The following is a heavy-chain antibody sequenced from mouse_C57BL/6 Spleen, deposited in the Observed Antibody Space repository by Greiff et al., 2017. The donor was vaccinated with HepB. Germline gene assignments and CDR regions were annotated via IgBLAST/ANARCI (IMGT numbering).Heavy chain of an antibody. CDR2: IHPNSGST. CDR3: ARSWATVVAEAMDY. CDR1: GYTFTSYW. V-gene: IGHV1-64*01. J-gene: IGHJ4*01. D-gene: IGHD1-1*01. Sequence: QVQLQQPGAELVKPGASVKLSCKASGYTFTSYWMHWVKQRPGQGLEWIGMIHPNSGSTNYNEKFKSKATLTVDKSSSTAYMQLSSLTSEDSAVYYCARSWATVVAEAMDYWGQGTSVTVSS.